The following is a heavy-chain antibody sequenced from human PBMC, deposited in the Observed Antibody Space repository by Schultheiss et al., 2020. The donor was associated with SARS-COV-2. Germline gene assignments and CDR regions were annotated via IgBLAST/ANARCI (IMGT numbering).Heavy chain of an antibody. J-gene: IGHJ4*02. CDR1: GFTFSSYS. CDR2: IWYDGSDK. CDR3: ARERAMGLDY. D-gene: IGHD5-18*01. V-gene: IGHV3-33*08. Sequence: GGSLRLSCAASGFTFSSYSMNWVRQAPGKGLEWVAIIWYDGSDKYYADSVKGRFTISRDNSKNTLYLQMNSLRAEDTAVYYCARERAMGLDYWGQGTLVTVSS.